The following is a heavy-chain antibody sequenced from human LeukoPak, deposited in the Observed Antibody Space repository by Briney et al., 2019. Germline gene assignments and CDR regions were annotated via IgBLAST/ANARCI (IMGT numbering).Heavy chain of an antibody. Sequence: GGSLRLSCAASGFTFSSYAMHWVRQAPGKGLEWVAVISYDGGNKYYADSVKGRFTISRDNSKNTLYLQMNSLRAEDTAVYYCARETANDAFDIWGQGTMVTVSS. CDR2: ISYDGGNK. CDR1: GFTFSSYA. V-gene: IGHV3-30-3*01. D-gene: IGHD4/OR15-4a*01. CDR3: ARETANDAFDI. J-gene: IGHJ3*02.